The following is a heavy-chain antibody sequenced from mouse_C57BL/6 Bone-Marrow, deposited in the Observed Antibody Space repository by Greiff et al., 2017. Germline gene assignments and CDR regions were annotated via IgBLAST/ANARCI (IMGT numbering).Heavy chain of an antibody. Sequence: EVKLEESGPGLVKPSQSLSLTCSVTGYSITSGYYWNWIRQFPGNKLEWMGYISYDGSNNYNPSLKNRISITRDTSKNQFFLKLNSVTTEDTATYYCARRTTYYAMDYWGQGTSVTVSS. J-gene: IGHJ4*01. CDR3: ARRTTYYAMDY. CDR1: GYSITSGYY. D-gene: IGHD6-1*01. CDR2: ISYDGSN. V-gene: IGHV3-6*01.